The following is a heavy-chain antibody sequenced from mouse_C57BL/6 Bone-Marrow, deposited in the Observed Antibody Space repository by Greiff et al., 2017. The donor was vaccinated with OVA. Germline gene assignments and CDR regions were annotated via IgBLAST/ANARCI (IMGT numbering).Heavy chain of an antibody. D-gene: IGHD2-5*01. CDR3: ARKDYYSNYVGFAY. CDR1: GFSLTSYG. CDR2: LWSGGST. V-gene: IGHV2-2*01. J-gene: IGHJ3*01. Sequence: QVQLKESGPGLVQPSQSLYITCTVSGFSLTSYGVHWVRQSPGKGLEWLGVLWSGGSTDYNAAFISRLSISKDNSKSQVFFKMNSLQADDTAIYYCARKDYYSNYVGFAYWGQGTLVTVSA.